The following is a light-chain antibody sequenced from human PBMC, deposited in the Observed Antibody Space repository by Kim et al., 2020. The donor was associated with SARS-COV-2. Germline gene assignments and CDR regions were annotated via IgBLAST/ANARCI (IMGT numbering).Light chain of an antibody. Sequence: GQSFTLSCTRSTSDLGGFNYVSCYQHHPGKAPKLIIYDVTKRPSGVSDRFSGSKSGGTASLTISGLQAEDEADYYCNSYTSDNTVVFGGGTQLTVL. CDR3: NSYTSDNTVV. J-gene: IGLJ2*01. CDR2: DVT. CDR1: TSDLGGFNY. V-gene: IGLV2-14*03.